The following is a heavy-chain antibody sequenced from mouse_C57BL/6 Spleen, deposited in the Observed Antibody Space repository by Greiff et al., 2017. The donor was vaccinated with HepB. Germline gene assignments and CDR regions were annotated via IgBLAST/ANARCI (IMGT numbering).Heavy chain of an antibody. CDR1: GYTFTDYY. CDR2: INPNNGGT. J-gene: IGHJ2*01. CDR3: ARKENGADY. V-gene: IGHV1-26*01. Sequence: EVQLQQSGPELVKPGASVKISCKASGYTFTDYYMNWVKQSHGKSLEWIGDINPNNGGTSYNQKFKGKATLTGDKSSSTAYMERRSLTSEDAAVYYCARKENGADYWGQGTTLTVSS.